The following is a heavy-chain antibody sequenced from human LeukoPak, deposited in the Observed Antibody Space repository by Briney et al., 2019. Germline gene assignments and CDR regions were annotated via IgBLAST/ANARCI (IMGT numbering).Heavy chain of an antibody. CDR1: GFTFSSYS. CDR2: ISSSSSYI. J-gene: IGHJ4*02. D-gene: IGHD6-13*01. CDR3: ARVPKRSSSGG. V-gene: IGHV3-21*01. Sequence: GGSLRLSCAASGFTFSSYSMNWVRQAPGRGLEWVSSISSSSSYIYYADSVKGRFTISRDNAKNSLYLQMNSLRAEDTAVYYCARVPKRSSSGGWGQGTLVTVSS.